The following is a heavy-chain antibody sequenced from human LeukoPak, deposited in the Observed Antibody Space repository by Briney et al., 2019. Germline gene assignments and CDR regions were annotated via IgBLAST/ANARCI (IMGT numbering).Heavy chain of an antibody. CDR3: AKDLFPAGTGGRHYYYYYGMDV. V-gene: IGHV3-43D*03. D-gene: IGHD6-13*01. Sequence: GGSLRLSCAASGFTFDDYAMHWVRQAPGKGLEWVSLISWDGGSTYYADSVKGRFTISRDNSKNSLYLQMNSLRAEDTALYYCAKDLFPAGTGGRHYYYYYGMDVWGQGTTVTVSS. CDR2: ISWDGGST. CDR1: GFTFDDYA. J-gene: IGHJ6*02.